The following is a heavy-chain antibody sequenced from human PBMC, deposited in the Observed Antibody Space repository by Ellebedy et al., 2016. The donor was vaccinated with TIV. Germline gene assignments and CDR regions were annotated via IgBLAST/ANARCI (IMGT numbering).Heavy chain of an antibody. CDR3: ARDTYYSGSGRETTMDV. D-gene: IGHD3-10*01. CDR1: GFIFDDYG. J-gene: IGHJ6*02. V-gene: IGHV3-9*01. CDR2: ITWNGGIV. Sequence: SLKISXTVSGFIFDDYGIHWVRQAPGKGLEWVSGITWNGGIVGYADSVKGRFTISRDNARKSLYLQMNSLRPEDTALYYCARDTYYSGSGRETTMDVWGLGTTVTVSS.